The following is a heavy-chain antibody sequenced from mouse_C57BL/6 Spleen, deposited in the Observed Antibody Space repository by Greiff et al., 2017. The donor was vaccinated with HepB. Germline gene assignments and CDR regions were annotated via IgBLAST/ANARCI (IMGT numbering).Heavy chain of an antibody. CDR1: GFTFSSYG. J-gene: IGHJ2*01. V-gene: IGHV5-6*01. CDR3: ARHKGTFDY. CDR2: ISSGGSYT. Sequence: EVMLVESGGDLVKPGGSLKLSCAASGFTFSSYGMSWVRQTPDKRLEWVATISSGGSYTYYPDSVKGRFTISRDNAKNTLYLQMSSLKSEDTAMYYCARHKGTFDYWGQGTTLTVSS.